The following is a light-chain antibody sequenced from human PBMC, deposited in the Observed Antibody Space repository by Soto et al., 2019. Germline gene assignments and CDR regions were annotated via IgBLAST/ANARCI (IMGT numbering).Light chain of an antibody. CDR3: QYYSSYSPT. J-gene: IGKJ3*01. CDR1: QSISSW. V-gene: IGKV1-5*01. CDR2: DAS. Sequence: DIQMTHSPSTLSASVGDRVTITCRASQSISSWLAWYQQKSGKAPKLLIHDASSLESGVPSRFSGSGSGTEFTLTISSLQPDDFATYYCQYYSSYSPTFGPGTTVDIK.